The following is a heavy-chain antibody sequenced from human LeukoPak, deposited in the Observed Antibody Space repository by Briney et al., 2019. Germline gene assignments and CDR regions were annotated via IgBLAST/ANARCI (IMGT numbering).Heavy chain of an antibody. D-gene: IGHD5-24*01. J-gene: IGHJ4*02. CDR1: VYTFTSYD. CDR3: ARVKPWDGYNPYYFDY. Sequence: ASVKVSCKASVYTFTSYDINCVRQATGQGLEWMGWMNPNSGNTGYAQKFQGRVTITRNTSISTAYMELSSLRSEDTAVYYCARVKPWDGYNPYYFDYWGQGTLVTVSS. V-gene: IGHV1-8*03. CDR2: MNPNSGNT.